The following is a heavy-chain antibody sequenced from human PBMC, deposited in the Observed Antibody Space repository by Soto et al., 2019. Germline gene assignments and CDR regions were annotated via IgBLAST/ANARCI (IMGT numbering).Heavy chain of an antibody. V-gene: IGHV3-30-3*01. CDR3: ARDMYSSDYFVKWFEP. D-gene: IGHD6-19*01. CDR2: ISHDGINK. CDR1: GFSFSSYA. J-gene: IGHJ5*02. Sequence: QVRLVESGGGVVQPGRSLRLSCTASGFSFSSYAMYWFRQPPGKGLEWVAVISHDGINKHYADSVKGRVTVSRDNSNHSLELQLNSLRGEDTAMYYCARDMYSSDYFVKWFEPCGQGTLVTVSS.